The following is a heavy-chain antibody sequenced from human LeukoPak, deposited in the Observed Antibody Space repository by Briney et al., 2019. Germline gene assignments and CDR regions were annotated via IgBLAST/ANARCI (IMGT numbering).Heavy chain of an antibody. Sequence: GGSLRLSCAATGFSISGYSMNWVRQAPGKGLEWVSYISSSSSSIYYADSVKGRFTISRDNAKNSLYLQMNSLRAEDTAVYYCARDGVWGSYRPRYFDYWGQGTLVTVSS. J-gene: IGHJ4*02. CDR2: ISSSSSSI. CDR3: ARDGVWGSYRPRYFDY. CDR1: GFSISGYS. V-gene: IGHV3-48*01. D-gene: IGHD3-16*02.